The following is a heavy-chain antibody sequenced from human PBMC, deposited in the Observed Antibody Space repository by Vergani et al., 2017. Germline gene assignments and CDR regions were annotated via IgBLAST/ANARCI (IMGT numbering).Heavy chain of an antibody. V-gene: IGHV3-73*02. J-gene: IGHJ3*02. Sequence: EVQLVESGGGLVQPGGSLKLSCAASGFTFSGSAMHWVRQASGKGLEWVGRIRSKANSYATAYAASVKGRFTISRDDSKNTAYLQMNSLKTEDTAVYYCTRQLGLWWANPRDAFDIWGQGTMVTVSS. CDR3: TRQLGLWWANPRDAFDI. CDR2: IRSKANSYAT. D-gene: IGHD2-21*01. CDR1: GFTFSGSA.